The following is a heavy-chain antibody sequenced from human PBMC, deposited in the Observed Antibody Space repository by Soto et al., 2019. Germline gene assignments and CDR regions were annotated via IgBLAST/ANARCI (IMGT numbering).Heavy chain of an antibody. CDR3: ALPRGYGLFDAYDI. Sequence: VGSLRLSCEGSGFSFDDYVMHWVRQAPGKGLEWVSGISFSGDYIYYADSVKGRFTISRDNSMNALYLEMNSLRSDDTAVYYCALPRGYGLFDAYDIWGQGAMVTVSS. J-gene: IGHJ3*02. CDR1: GFSFDDYV. V-gene: IGHV3-23*01. D-gene: IGHD4-17*01. CDR2: ISFSGDYI.